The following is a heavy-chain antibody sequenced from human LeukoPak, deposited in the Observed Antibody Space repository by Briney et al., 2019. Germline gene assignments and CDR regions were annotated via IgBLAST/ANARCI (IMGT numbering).Heavy chain of an antibody. CDR2: ISYDGSNK. V-gene: IGHV3-30-3*02. Sequence: LTGGSLRLSCAASGFTFSSYAMHWVRQAPGKGLEWVAVISYDGSNKYYADSVKGRFTMSRDNSKNTVYLQMNSLRAEDTAVYHCAKWTVTLDDWGQGTLVTVSS. D-gene: IGHD4-11*01. CDR3: AKWTVTLDD. CDR1: GFTFSSYA. J-gene: IGHJ4*02.